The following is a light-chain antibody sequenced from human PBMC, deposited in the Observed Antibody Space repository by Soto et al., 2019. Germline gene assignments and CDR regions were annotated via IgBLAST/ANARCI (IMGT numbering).Light chain of an antibody. CDR3: QQYGSSRT. J-gene: IGKJ1*01. CDR2: DAS. V-gene: IGKV3-20*01. CDR1: KVVRRSY. Sequence: EIVLTQSPGTLSLSPGERATLSSRTSKVVRRSYLAWYQQKPGQAPRLLIYDASSRATGIPDRFSGSGSGTDFTLTISRLEPEDFVVYYCQQYGSSRTFGQGTKVEI.